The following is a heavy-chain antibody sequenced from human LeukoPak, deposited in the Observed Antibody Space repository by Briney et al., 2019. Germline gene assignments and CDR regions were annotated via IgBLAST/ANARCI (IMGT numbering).Heavy chain of an antibody. V-gene: IGHV3-21*01. CDR1: GFTFSSYS. D-gene: IGHD5-18*01. J-gene: IGHJ4*02. CDR2: ISSSSSYI. Sequence: GGSLRLSCAASGFTFSSYSMNWVRQAPGKGLEWVSSISSSSSYIYYADSVKGRFTISRDNAKNSLYLQMNSLRAEDTAVYYCASLGYSYGNHHFDYWGQGTLVTVSS. CDR3: ASLGYSYGNHHFDY.